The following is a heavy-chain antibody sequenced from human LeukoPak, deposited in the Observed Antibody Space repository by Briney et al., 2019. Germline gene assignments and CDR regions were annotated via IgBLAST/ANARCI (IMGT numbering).Heavy chain of an antibody. Sequence: PGGSLRLSGAASGFTCSTYAMSWVRQAAGKGLEWVSLISGSGGGTYYADSVKGRFTISRDNSKNTLYLQLNSLRVEDTAVYYCAKNRGAGSHYYYHMNVWGKGTTVTVSS. J-gene: IGHJ6*03. CDR2: ISGSGGGT. CDR1: GFTCSTYA. V-gene: IGHV3-23*01. CDR3: AKNRGAGSHYYYHMNV. D-gene: IGHD1-26*01.